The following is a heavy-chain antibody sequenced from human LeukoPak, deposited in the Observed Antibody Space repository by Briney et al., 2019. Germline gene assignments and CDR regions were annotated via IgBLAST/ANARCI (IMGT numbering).Heavy chain of an antibody. Sequence: SETLSLTXTVSGGSISSGSYYWSWIRQPAGKGLEWIGRIYTSGSTNYNPSLKSRVTISVDTSKNQFSLKLSSVTAADTAVYYRAIGAFYDSGDYWGQGTLVTVSS. J-gene: IGHJ4*02. V-gene: IGHV4-61*02. D-gene: IGHD3-10*01. CDR1: GGSISSGSYY. CDR3: AIGAFYDSGDY. CDR2: IYTSGST.